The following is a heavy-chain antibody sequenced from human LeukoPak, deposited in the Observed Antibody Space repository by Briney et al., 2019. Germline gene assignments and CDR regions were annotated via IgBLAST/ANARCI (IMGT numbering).Heavy chain of an antibody. Sequence: SETLSLTCAVYGGSFSGYYWSWIRQPPGKGLEWIGEINHSGSTNYDPSLKSRVTISVDTSKNQFSLKLSSVTAADTAVYYCARTQYSSSWYGNYYYYYYMDVWGKGTTVTISS. CDR3: ARTQYSSSWYGNYYYYYYMDV. CDR1: GGSFSGYY. J-gene: IGHJ6*03. V-gene: IGHV4-34*01. D-gene: IGHD6-13*01. CDR2: INHSGST.